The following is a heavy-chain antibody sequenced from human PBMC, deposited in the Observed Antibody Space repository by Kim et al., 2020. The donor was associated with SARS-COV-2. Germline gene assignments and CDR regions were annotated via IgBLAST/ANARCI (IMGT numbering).Heavy chain of an antibody. J-gene: IGHJ4*02. V-gene: IGHV3-30*02. D-gene: IGHD2-2*01. CDR3: AKAEYQIYLFDY. CDR2: K. Sequence: KYYADSATGRFHISRDNSKNTLYLCMNSLRTEHTAVYYCAKAEYQIYLFDYLGQVTLVTVSS.